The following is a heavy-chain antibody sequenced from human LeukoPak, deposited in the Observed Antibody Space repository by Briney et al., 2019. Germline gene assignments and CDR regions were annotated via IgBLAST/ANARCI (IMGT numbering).Heavy chain of an antibody. D-gene: IGHD1-26*01. J-gene: IGHJ5*02. Sequence: PSESLSLTCAVYGGSFSGYYWSWIRQPPGKGLEWIGEINHSGTTNYNPSLKSRVTISVDTSKNQFSLKLSSVTAADTAVYYCARPIVGATRGCDPWGQGSLVTVSS. CDR3: ARPIVGATRGCDP. CDR2: INHSGTT. V-gene: IGHV4-34*01. CDR1: GGSFSGYY.